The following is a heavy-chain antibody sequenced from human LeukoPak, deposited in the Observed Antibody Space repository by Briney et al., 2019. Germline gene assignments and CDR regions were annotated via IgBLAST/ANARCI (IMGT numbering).Heavy chain of an antibody. D-gene: IGHD1-26*01. CDR2: IYHTGST. V-gene: IGHV4-59*01. Sequence: SETLSLTCSVSGGPITEYYWRWLRQPPGKGLEWVGYIYHTGSTNYSPSLKSRVTMSVDASRNQFSLKLVSVTAADTAVYYCARDRGTTGYYYLDSWGQGILVTVSS. J-gene: IGHJ4*02. CDR3: ARDRGTTGYYYLDS. CDR1: GGPITEYY.